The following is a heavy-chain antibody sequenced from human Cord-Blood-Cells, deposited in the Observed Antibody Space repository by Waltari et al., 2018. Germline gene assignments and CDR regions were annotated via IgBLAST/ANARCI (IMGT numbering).Heavy chain of an antibody. CDR1: GYSISSGYY. D-gene: IGHD3-3*01. Sequence: QVQLQESGPGLVKPSETLSLTCTVSGYSISSGYYWGWIRQPPGKGLEWIGSIYHSGSHNCNPSRKSRVTISVATTKNQFSLKLSSVTAADTAVYYWARAASVYDFWSGYYDYWGQGTLVTVSS. V-gene: IGHV4-38-2*02. CDR3: ARAASVYDFWSGYYDY. J-gene: IGHJ4*02. CDR2: IYHSGSH.